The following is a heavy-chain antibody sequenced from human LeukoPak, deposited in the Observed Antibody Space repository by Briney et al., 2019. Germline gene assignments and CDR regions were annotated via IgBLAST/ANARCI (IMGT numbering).Heavy chain of an antibody. CDR3: ARDTGYNNPQVILDS. Sequence: GASVKVSCKASGYTFTGYFIHWVRQAPGQGLDWMGWINPNSGGTNYALKFQGRVTMTSDTSISTAYMEVSRLRAEDTAVYYCARDTGYNNPQVILDSWGQGALVTVSS. D-gene: IGHD2-21*01. CDR1: GYTFTGYF. J-gene: IGHJ4*02. CDR2: INPNSGGT. V-gene: IGHV1-2*02.